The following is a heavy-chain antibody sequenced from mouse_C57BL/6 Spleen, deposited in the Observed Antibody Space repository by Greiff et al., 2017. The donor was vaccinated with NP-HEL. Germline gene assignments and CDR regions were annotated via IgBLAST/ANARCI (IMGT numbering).Heavy chain of an antibody. Sequence: QVQLKESGAELVRPGASVKLSCKASGYTFTDYYINWVKQRPGQGLEWIARIYPGSGNTYYNEKFKGKATLTAEKSSSTAYMQLSSLTSEDSAVYFCARFDWDEAYWGQGTLVTVSA. CDR2: IYPGSGNT. D-gene: IGHD4-1*01. CDR1: GYTFTDYY. V-gene: IGHV1-76*01. CDR3: ARFDWDEAY. J-gene: IGHJ3*01.